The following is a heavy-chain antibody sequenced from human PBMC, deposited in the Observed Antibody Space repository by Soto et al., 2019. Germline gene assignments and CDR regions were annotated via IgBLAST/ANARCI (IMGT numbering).Heavy chain of an antibody. CDR2: ISGSGGST. CDR3: AKDFWSGFDY. Sequence: PGESLKISCAASGFTFSSYAMSWVRQAPGKGLEWVSAISGSGGSTYYADSVKGRFTISRDNSKNTLYLQMNSLRAEDTAVYYCAKDFWSGFDYWGQGTLVTSPQ. J-gene: IGHJ4*02. D-gene: IGHD3-3*01. CDR1: GFTFSSYA. V-gene: IGHV3-23*01.